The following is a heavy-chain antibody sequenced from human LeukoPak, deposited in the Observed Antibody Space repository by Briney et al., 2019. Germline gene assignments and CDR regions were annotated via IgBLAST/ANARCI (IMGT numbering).Heavy chain of an antibody. CDR3: AKDELFVDDYGPLYSFDY. CDR1: GFTFSNYA. V-gene: IGHV3-33*06. D-gene: IGHD4/OR15-4a*01. J-gene: IGHJ4*02. Sequence: PGRSLRLSSTASGFTFSNYAMHWVRQAPGKGLEWVAVIYYDGSNKYYADSVKGRFTISRDNSKNTLYLQMNSLRAEDTAVYYCAKDELFVDDYGPLYSFDYWGQGTLVTVSS. CDR2: IYYDGSNK.